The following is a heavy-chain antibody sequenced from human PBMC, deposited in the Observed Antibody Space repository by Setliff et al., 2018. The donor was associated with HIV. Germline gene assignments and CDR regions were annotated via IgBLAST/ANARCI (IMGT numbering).Heavy chain of an antibody. CDR3: ARSKTFYDFWGGYYTHGAFKI. CDR2: IYYRGST. Sequence: SETLSLTCTVSGGSISSSSYYWGWIRQPPGKGLEWIGSIYYRGSTYANPSLKSRVTISVDTSKNQFSLNLSSVTAADTAVYYCARSKTFYDFWGGYYTHGAFKIWGLGTMVTVSS. D-gene: IGHD3-3*01. V-gene: IGHV4-39*01. J-gene: IGHJ3*02. CDR1: GGSISSSSYY.